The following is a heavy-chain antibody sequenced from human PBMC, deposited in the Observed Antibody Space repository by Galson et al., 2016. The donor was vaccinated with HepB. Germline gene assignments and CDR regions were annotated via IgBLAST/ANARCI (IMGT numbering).Heavy chain of an antibody. CDR2: XXXDSGDT. V-gene: IGHV1-2*06. CDR1: XXTFTXXY. Sequence: ASXXTFTXXYIHWXXXAPXXXLEXIGRXXXDSGDTNYPQKFQGRVTMTIDTSINTAYMDLNSLXSDDTAVYYCGGGXKSFXPWGXXTLVNVSS. CDR3: GGGXKSFXP. J-gene: IGHJ5*02.